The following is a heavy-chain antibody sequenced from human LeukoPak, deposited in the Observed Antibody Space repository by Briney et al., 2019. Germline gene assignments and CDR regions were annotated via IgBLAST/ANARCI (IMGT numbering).Heavy chain of an antibody. J-gene: IGHJ4*02. D-gene: IGHD2-8*01. Sequence: TSETLSLTCAVSGGSISRGDYSGSSIRQPPGKVLEWIGYIYHIGRTYYNPSLKSRVTISVDRSKNKFCLKMSFLSAADTAVYYCAKGTKHPLFDYWGQGTLVTVSS. CDR1: GGSISRGDYS. CDR2: IYHIGRT. CDR3: AKGTKHPLFDY. V-gene: IGHV4-30-2*01.